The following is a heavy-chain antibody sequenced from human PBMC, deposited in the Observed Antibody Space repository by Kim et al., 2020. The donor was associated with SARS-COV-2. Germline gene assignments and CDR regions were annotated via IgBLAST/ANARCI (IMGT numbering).Heavy chain of an antibody. CDR2: IHYSGST. D-gene: IGHD6-19*01. CDR3: ARGTNRAWIVGAGFSFDY. CDR1: GGSISSSSYY. Sequence: SETLSLTCTVSGGSISSSSYYWGWIRQPPGKGLEWIGSIHYSGSTYYNPSLKSRVTISVDTSKNQFSLKLSSVTAADTAVYYCARGTNRAWIVGAGFSFDYWGQGTLVTVSS. V-gene: IGHV4-39*01. J-gene: IGHJ4*02.